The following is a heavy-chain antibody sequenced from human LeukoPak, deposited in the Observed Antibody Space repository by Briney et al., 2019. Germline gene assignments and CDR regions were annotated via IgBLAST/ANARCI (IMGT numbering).Heavy chain of an antibody. Sequence: GGSLRLFCAASGFTFSSYSMNWVRQAPGKGLEWVSPISSSSSYIYYADSVKGRFTISRDNAKNSLYLQMNSLRAEDTAVYYCARGMGDYVYYYYGMDVWGKGTTVTVSS. CDR2: ISSSSSYI. J-gene: IGHJ6*04. CDR1: GFTFSSYS. CDR3: ARGMGDYVYYYYGMDV. V-gene: IGHV3-21*01. D-gene: IGHD4-17*01.